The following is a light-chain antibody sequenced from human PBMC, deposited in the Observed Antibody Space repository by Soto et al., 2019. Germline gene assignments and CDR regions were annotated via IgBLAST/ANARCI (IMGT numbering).Light chain of an antibody. CDR1: QSVSIY. CDR3: QQSYSTPT. Sequence: DIQMTQSPSSLSASVGDRVTITCRTSQSVSIYVNWYQQKPGKAPILLIYASSSLQSGVPSRFSGSGYGTDFNLTISSLEPEDFATYYCQQSYSTPTFGQGTKVDIK. V-gene: IGKV1-39*01. J-gene: IGKJ2*01. CDR2: ASS.